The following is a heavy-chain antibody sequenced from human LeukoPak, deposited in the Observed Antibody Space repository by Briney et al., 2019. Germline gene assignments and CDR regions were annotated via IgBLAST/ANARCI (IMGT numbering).Heavy chain of an antibody. CDR2: IKSKTDGGTT. J-gene: IGHJ4*02. V-gene: IGHV3-15*01. D-gene: IGHD3-10*01. CDR3: TTLLWFGELLYHFDH. CDR1: GFTFSNAW. Sequence: GGSLRLSCAASGFTFSNAWMSWVRQAPGKGLEWVGRIKSKTDGGTTDYAAPVKGRFTISRDDSKNTLYLQMNSLKTEDTAVYYCTTLLWFGELLYHFDHWGQGTLVTVSS.